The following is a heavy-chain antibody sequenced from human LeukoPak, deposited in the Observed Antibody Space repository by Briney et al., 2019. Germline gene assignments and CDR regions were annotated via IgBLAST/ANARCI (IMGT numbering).Heavy chain of an antibody. Sequence: RGSPGLSCAPSGFTFRSSWMACVRQAPGKGLEWGANIKHDGSTKHSVDSVTGRFTISRDNAKNSLYLQMNSLRAEDTAVYYCARDTDGNLDHWGQGTLVTVSS. J-gene: IGHJ4*02. V-gene: IGHV3-7*01. CDR2: IKHDGSTK. CDR3: ARDTDGNLDH. CDR1: GFTFRSSW. D-gene: IGHD2-8*01.